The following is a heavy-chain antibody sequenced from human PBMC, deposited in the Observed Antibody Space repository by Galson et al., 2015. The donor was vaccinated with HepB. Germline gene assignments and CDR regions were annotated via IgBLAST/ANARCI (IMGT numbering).Heavy chain of an antibody. CDR3: ARDQPSYSGYDHYFDY. CDR1: GFTFSSYE. V-gene: IGHV3-48*03. CDR2: ISSSGSTI. D-gene: IGHD5-12*01. Sequence: LRLSCAASGFTFSSYEMNWVRQAPGKGLEWVSYISSSGSTIYYADSVKGRFTISRDNAKNSLYLQMNSLRAEDTAVYYCARDQPSYSGYDHYFDYWGQGTLVTVSS. J-gene: IGHJ4*02.